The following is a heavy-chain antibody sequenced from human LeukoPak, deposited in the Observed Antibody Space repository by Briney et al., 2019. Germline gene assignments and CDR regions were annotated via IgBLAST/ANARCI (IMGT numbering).Heavy chain of an antibody. D-gene: IGHD3-10*01. V-gene: IGHV4-34*01. CDR2: INHSGST. J-gene: IGHJ5*02. CDR1: GGSFSGYY. Sequence: SETLSLTCAVYGGSFSGYYWSWIRQPPGKGLEWIGEINHSGSTNYNPSLKSRVTISADTSKNQFSLKLSSVTAADTAVYYCARKRNYGSGSLFWFDPWGQGTLVTVSS. CDR3: ARKRNYGSGSLFWFDP.